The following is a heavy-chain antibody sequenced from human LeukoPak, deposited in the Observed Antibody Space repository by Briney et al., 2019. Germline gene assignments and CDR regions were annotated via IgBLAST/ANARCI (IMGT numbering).Heavy chain of an antibody. J-gene: IGHJ3*02. CDR1: GFTFSSYS. D-gene: IGHD3-10*01. V-gene: IGHV3-21*01. Sequence: GGSLRLSCAASGFTFSSYSMNWVRQAPGKGLEWVSSISSSSSYIYYADSVKGRFTISRDNAKNSLYLQMNSLRAEDTAVYYCARDSFIRGDAFDIWGQGTMVTVSS. CDR3: ARDSFIRGDAFDI. CDR2: ISSSSSYI.